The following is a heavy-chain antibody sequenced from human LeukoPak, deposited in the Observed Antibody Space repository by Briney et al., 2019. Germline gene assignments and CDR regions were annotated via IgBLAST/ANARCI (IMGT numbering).Heavy chain of an antibody. CDR2: INKDGSET. CDR1: GFTFSNYW. V-gene: IGHV3-7*01. Sequence: GGSLRLPCVASGFTFSNYWVAWIRHAPGRGLEWVANINKDGSETYYLDSVRGRFTISRDNAKNSLYLQMNTLGAEDTAVYCCVRELVVGPAEYFQNWGQGTLVTVSS. D-gene: IGHD3-22*01. CDR3: VRELVVGPAEYFQN. J-gene: IGHJ1*01.